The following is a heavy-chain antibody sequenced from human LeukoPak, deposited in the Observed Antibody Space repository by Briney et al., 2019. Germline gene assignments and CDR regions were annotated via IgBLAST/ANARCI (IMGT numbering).Heavy chain of an antibody. CDR2: ISGSGGST. J-gene: IGHJ4*02. Sequence: SGGSLRLSCAASGFTFSSYAMSWVRQAPGKGLEWVSAISGSGGSTYYADSVKGRFTISRDNSKNTLYLQMNSLRAEDTAVYYGAKCYGDIPIAHYWGKGTLVPVSS. CDR3: AKCYGDIPIAHY. D-gene: IGHD4-17*01. CDR1: GFTFSSYA. V-gene: IGHV3-23*01.